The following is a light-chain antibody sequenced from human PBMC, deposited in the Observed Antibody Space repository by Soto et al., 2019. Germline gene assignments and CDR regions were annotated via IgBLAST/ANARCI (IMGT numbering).Light chain of an antibody. J-gene: IGKJ2*01. CDR3: KQYNSLYT. Sequence: DIQMTQSPSTLSASVGDRVTITCRASQSISSWLAWYQQKPGKAPKLLIYKASSLESGVPSRFSGSRSGTEFTLTISSLQPDDFATYDCKQYNSLYTFGQATKLEIK. CDR1: QSISSW. CDR2: KAS. V-gene: IGKV1-5*03.